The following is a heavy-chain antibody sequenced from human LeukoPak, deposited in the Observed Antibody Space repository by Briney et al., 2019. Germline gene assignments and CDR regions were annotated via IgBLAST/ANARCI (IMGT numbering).Heavy chain of an antibody. D-gene: IGHD6-19*01. V-gene: IGHV1-46*01. CDR3: ARDLGHHSGIAVSPFDY. CDR1: GYSFTRCY. J-gene: IGHJ4*02. CDR2: INPSDDTT. Sequence: GASVKLSCKASGYSFTRCYLHWVRQAPGQGLEWMGIINPSDDTTTHAQKFQGRVTMTSDTSTSTVYMELSSLRSEDTAVYYCARDLGHHSGIAVSPFDYWGQGTLVTVSS.